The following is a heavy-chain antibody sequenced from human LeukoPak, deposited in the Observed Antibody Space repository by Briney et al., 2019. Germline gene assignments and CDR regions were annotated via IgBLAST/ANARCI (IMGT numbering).Heavy chain of an antibody. Sequence: PSETLSLTCTVSGGSISSYYWSWIRQPPGKGLEWIGYIYYSGSTNYNPSLKSRVTISVDTSKNQFSLKLSSVTAADTAVYYCARQSGLDYRSGWYYFDYWGQGTLVTVSS. CDR2: IYYSGST. CDR1: GGSISSYY. CDR3: ARQSGLDYRSGWYYFDY. J-gene: IGHJ4*02. V-gene: IGHV4-59*08. D-gene: IGHD6-19*01.